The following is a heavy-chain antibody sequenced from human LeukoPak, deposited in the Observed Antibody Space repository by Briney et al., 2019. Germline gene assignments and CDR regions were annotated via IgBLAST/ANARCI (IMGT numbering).Heavy chain of an antibody. J-gene: IGHJ3*02. Sequence: GGSLRLSCAASGFTFSSFAMIWVRQAPGKGLEWVSTITKSGDQTHYADSVKGRFTISRDISKNTLYLQMNSLRAEDTAVYHCVKSAGKDGYRDVFDIWGQGTVVTVSS. D-gene: IGHD5-24*01. CDR3: VKSAGKDGYRDVFDI. V-gene: IGHV3-23*01. CDR1: GFTFSSFA. CDR2: ITKSGDQT.